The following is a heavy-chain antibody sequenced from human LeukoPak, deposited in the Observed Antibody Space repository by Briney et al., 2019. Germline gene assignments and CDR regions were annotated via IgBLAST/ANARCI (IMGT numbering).Heavy chain of an antibody. Sequence: GGSLRLSCAASGLTFSSYEMNWVRQAPGKGLEWVGRIKSKNDGGAIDYIEPVKGRFTISRDDAKNTVYLQMNSLKTEDTAMYYCTTDPRDWGQGTLVTVSS. V-gene: IGHV3-15*01. CDR3: TTDPRD. CDR2: IKSKNDGGAI. CDR1: GLTFSSYE. J-gene: IGHJ1*01.